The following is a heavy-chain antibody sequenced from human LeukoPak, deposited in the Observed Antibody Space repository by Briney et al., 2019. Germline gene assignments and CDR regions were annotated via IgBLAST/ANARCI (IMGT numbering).Heavy chain of an antibody. Sequence: GGSLRLSCAASGFTFSSYAMHWVRQAPGKGLEWVAVISYDGSNKYYADSVKGRFTISRDNFKNTLYLQMNSLRAEDTAVYYCARDLATRSYYFDHWGQGTLVTVSS. V-gene: IGHV3-30*04. CDR1: GFTFSSYA. J-gene: IGHJ4*02. CDR3: ARDLATRSYYFDH. D-gene: IGHD3-16*01. CDR2: ISYDGSNK.